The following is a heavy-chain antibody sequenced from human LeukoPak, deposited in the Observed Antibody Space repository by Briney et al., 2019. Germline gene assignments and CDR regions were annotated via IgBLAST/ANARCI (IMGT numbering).Heavy chain of an antibody. V-gene: IGHV3-15*01. Sequence: SGGSLRLSCAASGFTVSNAWMTWVRQAPGKGLEWVGRIKSKTDGETIDYAAPVKGRFTISRDDSKNTLFLQMNSLKTEDTAVYYCTTDRDGSGSPLAPDWGQGTLVTVSS. CDR2: IKSKTDGETI. CDR1: GFTVSNAW. D-gene: IGHD3-10*01. J-gene: IGHJ4*02. CDR3: TTDRDGSGSPLAPD.